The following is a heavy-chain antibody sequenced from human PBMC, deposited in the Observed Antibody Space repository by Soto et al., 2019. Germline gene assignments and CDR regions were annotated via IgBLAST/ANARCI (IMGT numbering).Heavy chain of an antibody. D-gene: IGHD5-18*01. CDR1: GFTFSSYA. V-gene: IGHV3-23*01. J-gene: IGHJ6*02. Sequence: GGSLRLSCAASGFTFSSYAMSWVRQAPGKGLEWVSAISGSGGSTYYADSVKGRFTISRDNSKNTLYLQMNSLRAEDTAVYYCAKELNEFGYGYYYYYGMDVWGQGTTVTVSS. CDR2: ISGSGGST. CDR3: AKELNEFGYGYYYYYGMDV.